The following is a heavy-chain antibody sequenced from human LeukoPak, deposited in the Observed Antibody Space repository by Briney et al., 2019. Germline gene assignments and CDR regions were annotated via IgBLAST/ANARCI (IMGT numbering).Heavy chain of an antibody. CDR2: INPSSGGT. J-gene: IGHJ5*02. D-gene: IGHD2-15*01. CDR3: ARGYCSGGSCYSVENWFDP. CDR1: GYTFTKYY. V-gene: IGHV1-2*06. Sequence: AASVKVSCKASGYTFTKYYMFWVRQAPGQGLGWMGRINPSSGGTDYAQKFQGRVTMTRDTSISTAYMELSRLRSDDTAMYYCARGYCSGGSCYSVENWFDPWGQGTLVTVSS.